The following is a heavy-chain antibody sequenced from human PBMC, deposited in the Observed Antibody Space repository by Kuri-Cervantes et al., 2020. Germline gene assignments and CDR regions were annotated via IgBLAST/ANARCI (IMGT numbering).Heavy chain of an antibody. V-gene: IGHV4-61*02. Sequence: SETLSLTCTVSGGSISSGSYYWSWIWQPAGKGLEWIGRIYTSGSTNYNPSLKSRVTISVDTSKNQFSLKLSSVTAADTSVYYCASGTSMIHLRKRGYYGMDVWGQGTTVTVSS. CDR2: IYTSGST. J-gene: IGHJ6*02. CDR3: ASGTSMIHLRKRGYYGMDV. CDR1: GGSISSGSYY. D-gene: IGHD3-22*01.